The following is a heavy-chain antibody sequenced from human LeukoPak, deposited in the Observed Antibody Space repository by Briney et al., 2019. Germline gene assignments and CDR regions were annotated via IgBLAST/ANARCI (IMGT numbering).Heavy chain of an antibody. J-gene: IGHJ4*02. D-gene: IGHD5-24*01. Sequence: SVKVSCKASGGTFSSYAISWVRQAPGQGLEWMGGIIPIFGTTNYAQKFQGRVTITTDESTSTAYMELSSLRSEDTAVYYCARVTDGYNPTSDFDYWGQGTLVTVSS. CDR1: GGTFSSYA. CDR2: IIPIFGTT. V-gene: IGHV1-69*05. CDR3: ARVTDGYNPTSDFDY.